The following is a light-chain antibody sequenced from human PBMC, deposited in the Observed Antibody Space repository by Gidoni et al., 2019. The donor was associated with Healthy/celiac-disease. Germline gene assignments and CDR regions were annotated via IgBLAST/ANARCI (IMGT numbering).Light chain of an antibody. CDR1: QRISSW. J-gene: IGKJ1*01. Sequence: DIQMTQSPSTLSASVGDRVTITCRAGQRISSWLAWYQQKPGKAPKLLIYDASSLESGVPSRFSGSGSGTEFTLTISSLQPDDFATYYCQQYNSYWTFXQXTKVEIK. CDR2: DAS. CDR3: QQYNSYWT. V-gene: IGKV1-5*01.